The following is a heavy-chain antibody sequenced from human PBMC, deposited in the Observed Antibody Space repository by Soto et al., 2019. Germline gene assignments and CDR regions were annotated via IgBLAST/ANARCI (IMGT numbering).Heavy chain of an antibody. CDR2: IKPDGSEK. Sequence: EVQLVDSGGDLVQPGESLRLSCAASGFPFSSYWMSWVRQAPGKGLEWVANIKPDGSEKYYVDSVKGRFTSSRDNAKTSLYLQMNSLRAEDSALYFCVRGGYFFNDWGQGTLVTVSS. CDR3: VRGGYFFND. J-gene: IGHJ4*02. V-gene: IGHV3-7*01. CDR1: GFPFSSYW. D-gene: IGHD3-22*01.